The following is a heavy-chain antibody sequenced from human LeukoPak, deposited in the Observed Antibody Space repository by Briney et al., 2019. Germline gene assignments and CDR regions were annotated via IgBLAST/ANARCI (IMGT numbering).Heavy chain of an antibody. D-gene: IGHD3-22*01. Sequence: SQTRSLTCAISGDSVSSNSATWNWIRQSPSRGLEWLGRTYYRSKWFHDYAVSVESRITINPDTSKNQFSLQLNSVTPEDTAVYFCARAGSGFYAFWGQGTLVTVSS. CDR2: TYYRSKWFH. J-gene: IGHJ4*02. V-gene: IGHV6-1*01. CDR3: ARAGSGFYAF. CDR1: GDSVSSNSAT.